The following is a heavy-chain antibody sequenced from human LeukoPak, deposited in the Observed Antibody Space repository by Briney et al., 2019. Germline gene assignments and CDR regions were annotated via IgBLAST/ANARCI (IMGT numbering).Heavy chain of an antibody. CDR2: ISGSGGST. Sequence: PGGSLRLSCAASGFTFSSYAMSWVRQAPGKGLEWVSAISGSGGSTYYADSVKGRFTISRDNSKNTPYLQMNSLRAEDTAVYYCAKGYYYDSSGYYSPFDYWGQGTLVTVSS. CDR3: AKGYYYDSSGYYSPFDY. J-gene: IGHJ4*02. V-gene: IGHV3-23*01. CDR1: GFTFSSYA. D-gene: IGHD3-22*01.